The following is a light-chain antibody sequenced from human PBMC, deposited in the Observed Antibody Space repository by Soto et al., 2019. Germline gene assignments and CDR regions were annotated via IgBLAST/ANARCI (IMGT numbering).Light chain of an antibody. J-gene: IGKJ4*02. CDR1: HHVSTY. CDR2: DAS. Sequence: EILLTQSPATLSLSPGEGATLSRRASHHVSTYIAWYQQKPGQAPRLLIYDASNRATGVPARFSGSGSGKDFTLNIRSREPGDSAVYDCQRRGDLVVTCGGGTRVEI. CDR3: QRRGDLVVT. V-gene: IGKV3-11*01.